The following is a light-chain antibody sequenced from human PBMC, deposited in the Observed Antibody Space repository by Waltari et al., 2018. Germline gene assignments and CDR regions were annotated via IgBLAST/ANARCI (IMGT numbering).Light chain of an antibody. CDR2: HAS. CDR3: QHYLRLPAT. CDR1: QSVSTY. V-gene: IGKV3-20*01. J-gene: IGKJ1*01. Sequence: SCRASQSVSTYLAGYQQKPGQAPRLLIYHASTRATGIPDRFSGSGSGTDFSLTISRLEPEDFAVYHCQHYLRLPATFGQGTKVEIK.